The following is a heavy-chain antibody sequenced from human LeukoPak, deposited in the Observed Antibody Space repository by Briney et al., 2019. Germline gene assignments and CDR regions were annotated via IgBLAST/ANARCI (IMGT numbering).Heavy chain of an antibody. CDR3: ARVGLRRIPDY. D-gene: IGHD4-17*01. Sequence: GASVKVSCKASGYTFTSYYMHWVRQAPGQGLEWMGIVNPSGGSTSYAQKFQGRVTMTRDTSTSTVYMELSSLRSEDTAVYYCARVGLRRIPDYWGQGTLVTVSS. J-gene: IGHJ4*02. CDR1: GYTFTSYY. CDR2: VNPSGGST. V-gene: IGHV1-46*01.